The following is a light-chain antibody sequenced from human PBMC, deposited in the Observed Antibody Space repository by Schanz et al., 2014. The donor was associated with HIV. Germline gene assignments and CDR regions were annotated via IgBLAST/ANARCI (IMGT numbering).Light chain of an antibody. Sequence: QPVLTQSPSASASLGASVKLTCTLSSGHSSYAIAWHQQQPEKGPRYLMKLNSDGSHSKGDGIPDRFSGSSSGAERYLTIANLQSEDEADYYCATWDSNTLWVFGGGTKLTVL. J-gene: IGLJ3*02. CDR1: SGHSSYA. CDR3: ATWDSNTLWV. CDR2: LNSDGSH. V-gene: IGLV4-69*01.